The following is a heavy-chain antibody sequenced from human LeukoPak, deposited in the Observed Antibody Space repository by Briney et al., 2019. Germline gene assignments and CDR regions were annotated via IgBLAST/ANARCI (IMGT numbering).Heavy chain of an antibody. Sequence: SVKVSCKASGGTFSSYAISWVRQAPGQGLEWMGGIIPIFGTANYAQKFHGRVTITADESTSTAYMELSSLRSEDTAVYYCARDGLDYYDSSGYYYAYFDYWGQGTLVTVSS. J-gene: IGHJ4*02. CDR2: IIPIFGTA. CDR3: ARDGLDYYDSSGYYYAYFDY. D-gene: IGHD3-22*01. V-gene: IGHV1-69*13. CDR1: GGTFSSYA.